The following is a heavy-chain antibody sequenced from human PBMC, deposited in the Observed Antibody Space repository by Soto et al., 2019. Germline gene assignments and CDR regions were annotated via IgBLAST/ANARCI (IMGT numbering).Heavy chain of an antibody. V-gene: IGHV1-69*01. CDR2: IIPIFGTA. CDR1: GGTFSSYA. Sequence: QVQLVQSGAEVKKPGSSVKVSCKASGGTFSSYAISWVRQAPRQGLEWMGGIIPIFGTANYAQKFQGRVTISADESTSTAYMELSSLRSEDTAVYYCARCRQKFVLGELSLYQRAGMDVWVQGTTVTVSS. J-gene: IGHJ6*02. CDR3: ARCRQKFVLGELSLYQRAGMDV. D-gene: IGHD3-16*02.